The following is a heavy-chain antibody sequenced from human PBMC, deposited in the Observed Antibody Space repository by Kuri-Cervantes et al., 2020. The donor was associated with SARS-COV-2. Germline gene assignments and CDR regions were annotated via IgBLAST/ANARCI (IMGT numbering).Heavy chain of an antibody. CDR1: GGTFRSYA. CDR3: AGAYMTGHNALDY. CDR2: IIPIFGTG. Sequence: SVKVSCKASGGTFRSYAFSWVRQAPGQGLEWMGGIIPIFGTGNYAQKFQGRVTITADDSTTTVYMELSNLRSEDTAVFYCAGAYMTGHNALDYWGQGTLVTVSS. D-gene: IGHD1-1*01. V-gene: IGHV1-69*13. J-gene: IGHJ4*02.